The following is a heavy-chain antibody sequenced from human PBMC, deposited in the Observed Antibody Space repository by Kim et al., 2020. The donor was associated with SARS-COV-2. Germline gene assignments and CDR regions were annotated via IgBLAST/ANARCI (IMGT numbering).Heavy chain of an antibody. V-gene: IGHV3-11*06. J-gene: IGHJ6*02. D-gene: IGHD3-10*01. Sequence: KGRFTISRDNAKNSLYLHMNSLRAEDTAVYYCARAGLLWFGEFFSYGLDVWGQGTTVTVSS. CDR3: ARAGLLWFGEFFSYGLDV.